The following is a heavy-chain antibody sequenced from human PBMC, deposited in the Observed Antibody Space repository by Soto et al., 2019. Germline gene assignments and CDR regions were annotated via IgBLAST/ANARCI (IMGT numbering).Heavy chain of an antibody. CDR3: ASSTYNWNHYYYYYMDV. D-gene: IGHD1-20*01. V-gene: IGHV1-8*01. J-gene: IGHJ6*03. Sequence: QVQLVQSGAEVKKPGASVKVSCKASGYTFTSYDINWVRQATGQGLEWMGWMNPNSGNTGYAQKFQGRVTMTRNTCISPAYMELSSLRSEYTAVYYCASSTYNWNHYYYYYMDVWGKGTTVTVSS. CDR2: MNPNSGNT. CDR1: GYTFTSYD.